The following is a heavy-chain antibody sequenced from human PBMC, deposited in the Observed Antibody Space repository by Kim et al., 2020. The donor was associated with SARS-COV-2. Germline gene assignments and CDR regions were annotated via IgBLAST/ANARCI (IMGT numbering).Heavy chain of an antibody. CDR2: ISYDGSNK. J-gene: IGHJ4*02. D-gene: IGHD1-26*01. Sequence: GGSLRLSCAASGFTFSTSAMHWVRQAPGKGLEWVALISYDGSNKFYADAVKGRFTISRDNSKITVYLQMTSLRDEDTAVYYCAKDKYTGLVGASMFDYWGQGTLVTVSA. CDR3: AKDKYTGLVGASMFDY. V-gene: IGHV3-30*18. CDR1: GFTFSTSA.